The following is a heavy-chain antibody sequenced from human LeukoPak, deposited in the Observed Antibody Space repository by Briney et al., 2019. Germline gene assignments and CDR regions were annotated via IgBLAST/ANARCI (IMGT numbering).Heavy chain of an antibody. CDR2: ISWNSGSI. D-gene: IGHD1-26*01. Sequence: GGSLRLSCAASGFAFDDYAMHWVRQVPGKGLEWVSGISWNSGSIGYADSVKGRFTISRDNAKNSLYLQLNSLRAEDTAFYYCAKDGAIMGAGGTWHWFDPWGQGTLVTVSS. CDR3: AKDGAIMGAGGTWHWFDP. V-gene: IGHV3-9*01. CDR1: GFAFDDYA. J-gene: IGHJ5*02.